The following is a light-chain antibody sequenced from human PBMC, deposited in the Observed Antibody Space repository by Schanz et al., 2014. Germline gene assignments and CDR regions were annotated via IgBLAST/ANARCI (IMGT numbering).Light chain of an antibody. V-gene: IGLV2-23*01. CDR2: EGY. Sequence: QSALTQPASLSGSPGQSITISCTGTSSDIGSYNPVSWYQQHTGQAPQLIIYEGYKRPSGVSDRFSGSRSGNTASLTISGLQAEDEADYYCCSYVGGSAVFGGGTKLTVL. CDR1: SSDIGSYNP. CDR3: CSYVGGSAV. J-gene: IGLJ3*02.